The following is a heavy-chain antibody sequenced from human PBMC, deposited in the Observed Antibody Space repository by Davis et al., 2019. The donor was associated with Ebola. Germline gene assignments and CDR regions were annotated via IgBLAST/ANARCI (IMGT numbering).Heavy chain of an antibody. CDR3: ARGYGTFDY. CDR2: ISSSGTTI. J-gene: IGHJ4*02. Sequence: GGSLRLSCAASGFTFSSYEMNWVRQAPGKGLEWVSYISSSGTTIYYADSVKGRFTISRDNAKNSLYLQMYSLRAEDRAVYYCARGYGTFDYWGQGTPVTVSS. V-gene: IGHV3-48*03. D-gene: IGHD4-17*01. CDR1: GFTFSSYE.